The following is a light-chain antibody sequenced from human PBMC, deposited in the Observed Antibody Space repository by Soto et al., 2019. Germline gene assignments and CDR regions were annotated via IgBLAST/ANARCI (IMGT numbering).Light chain of an antibody. J-gene: IGLJ2*01. CDR2: DNN. CDR1: SSNIGNNY. Sequence: QSVLTQPPSVSAAAGQKVTISCSGSSSNIGNNYVSWYQQLPGTAPKLLIYDNNKRPSGIPDRFSGSKSGTSATLGITGLQTGDEADYYCGTCDRSLSAVVFGGGTKLTVL. V-gene: IGLV1-51*01. CDR3: GTCDRSLSAVV.